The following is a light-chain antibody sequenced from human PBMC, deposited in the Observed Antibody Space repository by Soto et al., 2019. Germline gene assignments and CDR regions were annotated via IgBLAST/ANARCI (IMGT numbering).Light chain of an antibody. CDR3: SSYTSSSTYV. V-gene: IGLV2-14*01. CDR2: DVS. J-gene: IGLJ1*01. CDR1: SSDVGGYNY. Sequence: QSALTQPASVSGSPGQSITISCTGASSDVGGYNYVSWYQQHPGKAPKLMIYDVSNRPSGVSNRFSGSKSGNTASLTISGLQAEDKADYYCSSYTSSSTYVVGTGTKVTV.